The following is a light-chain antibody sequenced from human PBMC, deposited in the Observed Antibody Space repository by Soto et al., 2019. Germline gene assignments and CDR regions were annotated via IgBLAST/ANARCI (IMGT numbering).Light chain of an antibody. CDR1: SSDVGGYNY. J-gene: IGLJ2*01. V-gene: IGLV2-14*01. CDR3: SSYTSSSTLV. CDR2: EVS. Sequence: QSVLTQPASVSGSPGQSITISCTGTSSDVGGYNYVSWYQQHPGIAPKLMISEVSNRPSGVSNRFSGSKSGNTASLTISGLQAEDEADYYCSSYTSSSTLVFGGGTKVTVL.